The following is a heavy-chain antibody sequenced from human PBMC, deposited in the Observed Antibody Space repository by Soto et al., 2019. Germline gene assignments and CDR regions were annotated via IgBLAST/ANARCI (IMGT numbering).Heavy chain of an antibody. CDR1: GGSISSSNW. CDR2: IYQSGST. V-gene: IGHV4-4*02. D-gene: IGHD3-16*01. CDR3: ARGGQYYYYCMDV. Sequence: SETLSLTCAVSGGSISSSNWWSCVREAPRKGLECIGKIYQSGSTNDNPSLKRRVTISVDKLKNQFSLKLSSVTAADTAVYYCARGGQYYYYCMDVWGQGTTVTVSS. J-gene: IGHJ6*02.